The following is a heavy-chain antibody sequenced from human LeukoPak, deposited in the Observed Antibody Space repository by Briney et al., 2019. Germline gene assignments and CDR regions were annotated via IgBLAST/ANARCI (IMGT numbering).Heavy chain of an antibody. V-gene: IGHV3-30-3*01. D-gene: IGHD2-2*01. CDR2: ISYDGSNK. CDR1: GFTFRSYA. CDR3: EGYCSSTSCYVAY. J-gene: IGHJ4*02. Sequence: SGGSLRLSCAASGFTFRSYAMHWVRQAPGKGLEWVAVISYDGSNKYYADSEKGRFTISRDNSKNTLYLQMNSLRVEDTAVYYCEGYCSSTSCYVAYWGQGTLATVSS.